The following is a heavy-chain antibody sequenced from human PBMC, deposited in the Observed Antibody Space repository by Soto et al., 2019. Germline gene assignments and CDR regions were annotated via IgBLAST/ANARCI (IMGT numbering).Heavy chain of an antibody. CDR1: GFTFSSYS. Sequence: GESLRLSCAASGFTFSSYSMNWVRQAPGKGLEWVSSISSSSSYIYYADSVKGRFTISRDNAKNSLYLQMNSLRAEDTAVYYCARDPLGYCSSTSCYSYYMDVWGKGTTVTVSS. D-gene: IGHD2-2*01. J-gene: IGHJ6*03. CDR3: ARDPLGYCSSTSCYSYYMDV. V-gene: IGHV3-21*01. CDR2: ISSSSSYI.